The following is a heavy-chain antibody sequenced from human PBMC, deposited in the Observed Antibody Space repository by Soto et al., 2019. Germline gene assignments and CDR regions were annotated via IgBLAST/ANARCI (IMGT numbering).Heavy chain of an antibody. CDR1: GFTFSSYG. CDR3: AKDGLRLQVEEMLQGLTYGMDV. Sequence: PGGSLRLSCAASGFTFSSYGMHWVRQAPGKGLEWVAVISYDGSNKYYADSVKGRFTISRDNSKNTLCLQMNSLRAEDTAVYYCAKDGLRLQVEEMLQGLTYGMDVWGQGTTVTVSS. CDR2: ISYDGSNK. D-gene: IGHD5-12*01. J-gene: IGHJ6*02. V-gene: IGHV3-30*18.